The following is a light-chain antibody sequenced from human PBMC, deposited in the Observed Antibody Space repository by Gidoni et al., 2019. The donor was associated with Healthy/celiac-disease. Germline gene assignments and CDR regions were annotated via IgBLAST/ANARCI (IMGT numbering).Light chain of an antibody. J-gene: IGKJ4*01. V-gene: IGKV1-9*01. CDR2: AAS. Sequence: DIQLTQSPSFLSASVGDRVTITCRDSQGISSYLDWYQQKPGKAPKLLIYAASTLQSGVPSRFSGSGSGTEFTLTISSLQPEDFATYYCQQLNSYPLTFGEGTKVEIK. CDR1: QGISSY. CDR3: QQLNSYPLT.